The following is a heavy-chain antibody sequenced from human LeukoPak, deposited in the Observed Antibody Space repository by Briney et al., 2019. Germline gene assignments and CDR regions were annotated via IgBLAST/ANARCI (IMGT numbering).Heavy chain of an antibody. Sequence: SETLSLTCTVSGGSIRSYFWSWLRQPPGKGLEWIGYIWDTEITDYNPSLKSRVTISLDTSKNHFSLKLRSVAAADTALYFCARGLVLATDDAFDIWGQGTLVTVSS. V-gene: IGHV4-59*01. CDR3: ARGLVLATDDAFDI. CDR1: GGSIRSYF. J-gene: IGHJ3*02. CDR2: IWDTEIT. D-gene: IGHD5-12*01.